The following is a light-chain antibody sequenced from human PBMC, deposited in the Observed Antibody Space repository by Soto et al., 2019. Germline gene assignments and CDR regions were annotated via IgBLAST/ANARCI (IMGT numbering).Light chain of an antibody. CDR3: SSYTSTNTYV. Sequence: QSALTQPGSVSGSPGQSITISCTGTSSDVGGYNSVSWYQQEPGKAPKLLIYEVNNRFSGVSNRFSGSKSGNTASLTISGLMTEDDADYYCSSYTSTNTYVFGTGTKVTVL. CDR1: SSDVGGYNS. V-gene: IGLV2-14*01. CDR2: EVN. J-gene: IGLJ1*01.